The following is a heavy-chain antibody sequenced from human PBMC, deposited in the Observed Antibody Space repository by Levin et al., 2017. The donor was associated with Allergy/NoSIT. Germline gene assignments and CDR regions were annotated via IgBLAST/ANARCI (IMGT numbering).Heavy chain of an antibody. Sequence: PGESLKISCKASGYTFTNFGISWVRQAPGQGLEWVGWISTYNGNTDYAVKLQDRLTLTTDASTATAYMELKDLTSDDTAVYYCARKSGVKTWRFDPWGQGTLVTVSS. CDR3: ARKSGVKTWRFDP. CDR2: ISTYNGNT. V-gene: IGHV1-18*01. CDR1: GYTFTNFG. D-gene: IGHD3-3*01. J-gene: IGHJ5*02.